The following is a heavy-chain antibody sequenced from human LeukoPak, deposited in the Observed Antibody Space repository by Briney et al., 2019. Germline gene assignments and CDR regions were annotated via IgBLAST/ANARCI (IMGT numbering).Heavy chain of an antibody. V-gene: IGHV4-34*01. CDR2: INHSGST. Sequence: SETLSLTCAVYGGSFSGYYWSWIRQPPGKGLEWIGEINHSGSTYYNPSLKSRVTISVDTSKNQFSLKLSSVTAADTAVYYCASGYYDSSGYCFDYWGQGTLVTVSS. D-gene: IGHD3-22*01. CDR1: GGSFSGYY. CDR3: ASGYYDSSGYCFDY. J-gene: IGHJ4*02.